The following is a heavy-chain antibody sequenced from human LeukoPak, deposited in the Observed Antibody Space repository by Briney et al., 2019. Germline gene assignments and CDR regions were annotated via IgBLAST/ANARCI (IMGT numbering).Heavy chain of an antibody. CDR2: ISWNSGSI. Sequence: PGRSLRLSCAASGFTFDDYAMHWVRQAPGKGLEWVSGISWNSGSIGYADSVKGRFTISRDNAKNSLYLQMNSLRAEDTALYYCARSGSYLRGAFDIWGQGTMVTVSS. CDR1: GFTFDDYA. V-gene: IGHV3-9*01. D-gene: IGHD1-26*01. CDR3: ARSGSYLRGAFDI. J-gene: IGHJ3*02.